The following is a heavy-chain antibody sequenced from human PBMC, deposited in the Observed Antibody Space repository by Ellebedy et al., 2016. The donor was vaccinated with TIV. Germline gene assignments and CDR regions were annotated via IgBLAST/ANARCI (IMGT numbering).Heavy chain of an antibody. Sequence: PGGSLRLSCAASGFTFSNYWMTWVRQAPGKGPECVANIKQDGSEKYYVDSLKGRFTISRDNTKNSLYLEMNSLRVEDTAVYYCARDRGYDTFDYWGQGILVTVSS. J-gene: IGHJ4*02. CDR3: ARDRGYDTFDY. CDR1: GFTFSNYW. V-gene: IGHV3-7*01. D-gene: IGHD5-12*01. CDR2: IKQDGSEK.